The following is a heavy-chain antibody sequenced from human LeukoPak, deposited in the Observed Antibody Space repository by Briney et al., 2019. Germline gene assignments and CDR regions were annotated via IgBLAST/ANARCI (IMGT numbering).Heavy chain of an antibody. J-gene: IGHJ3*02. D-gene: IGHD2-21*01. CDR2: IAGDNGNT. V-gene: IGHV1-18*01. Sequence: ASVKFSCKVSGYSFTNFGIAWVRQAPGQGPEWMGWIAGDNGNTNYAEPLQGRFSMTTDTSTSTAYMELSSLRSDDTAVYYCARFPETLFSYVDAFEIWGQGTWVTVSS. CDR3: ARFPETLFSYVDAFEI. CDR1: GYSFTNFG.